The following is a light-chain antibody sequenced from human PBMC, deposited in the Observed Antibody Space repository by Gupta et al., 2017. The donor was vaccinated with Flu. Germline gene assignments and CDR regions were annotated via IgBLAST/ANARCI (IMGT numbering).Light chain of an antibody. CDR2: LVS. Sequence: DVVMTQSPLSLPVALGQRASISCRSSQSRVYSDGNTVLYWFQQRPGQSPRRLIYLVSHRDSGVPDSFSGSGSGNDFTLKISRGEAEDVGVYYCKQSEHCPWAFGQGTKVEIK. CDR3: KQSEHCPWA. V-gene: IGKV2-30*01. J-gene: IGKJ1*01. CDR1: QSRVYSDGNTV.